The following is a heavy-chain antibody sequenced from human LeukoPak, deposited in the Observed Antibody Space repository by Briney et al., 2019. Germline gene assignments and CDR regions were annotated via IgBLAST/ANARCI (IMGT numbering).Heavy chain of an antibody. CDR1: GFTFSSYS. J-gene: IGHJ4*02. CDR3: AREESSSWYYFDY. D-gene: IGHD6-13*01. Sequence: GGSLRLSCAASGFTFSSYSMNWVRQAPGKGLEWVSSISSSSSYIYYADSVKGRFTISRDSAKNSLYLQMNSLRAEDTAVYYCAREESSSWYYFDYWGQGTLVTVSS. V-gene: IGHV3-21*01. CDR2: ISSSSSYI.